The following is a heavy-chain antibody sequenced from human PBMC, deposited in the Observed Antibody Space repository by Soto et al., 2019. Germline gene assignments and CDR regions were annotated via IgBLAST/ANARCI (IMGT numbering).Heavy chain of an antibody. CDR3: ARPWRMIAARYFGELGYFGMDV. Sequence: QVQLVQSGAEVKKPGSSVKVSCKASGGTFSSYAISWVRQAPGQGLEWMGGIIPIFGTANYAQKYQGRVTITADDSKSTADMELRSLRSKDTAVYYCARPWRMIAARYFGELGYFGMDVWGQGTTVTVSS. D-gene: IGHD3-10*01. J-gene: IGHJ6*02. CDR2: IIPIFGTA. CDR1: GGTFSSYA. V-gene: IGHV1-69*01.